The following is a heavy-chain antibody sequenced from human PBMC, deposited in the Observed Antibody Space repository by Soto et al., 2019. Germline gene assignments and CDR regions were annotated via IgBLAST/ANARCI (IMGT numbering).Heavy chain of an antibody. J-gene: IGHJ6*02. CDR3: AREFVYYGSGSYGYYYYGMDV. D-gene: IGHD3-10*01. CDR2: IIPIFGTA. Sequence: SVKVSCKASGGTFSSYAISWVRQAPGQGLEWMGGIIPIFGTANYAQKFQGRVTITADESTSTAYMELSSLRSEDTAVYYCAREFVYYGSGSYGYYYYGMDVWGQGTTVTVSS. V-gene: IGHV1-69*13. CDR1: GGTFSSYA.